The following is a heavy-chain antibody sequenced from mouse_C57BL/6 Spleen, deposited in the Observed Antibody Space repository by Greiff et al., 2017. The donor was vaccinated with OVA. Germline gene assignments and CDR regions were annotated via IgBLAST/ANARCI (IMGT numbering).Heavy chain of an antibody. V-gene: IGHV3-6*01. CDR2: ISYDGSN. Sequence: EVKVEESGPGLVKPSQSLSLTCSVTGYSITSGYYWNWIRQFPGNKLEWTGYISYDGSNNYNPSLKNRISITRDTSKNQFFLKLNSVTTEDTATYYCARAPLLRLFADWGQGTLVTVSA. CDR3: ARAPLLRLFAD. D-gene: IGHD1-1*01. CDR1: GYSITSGYY. J-gene: IGHJ3*01.